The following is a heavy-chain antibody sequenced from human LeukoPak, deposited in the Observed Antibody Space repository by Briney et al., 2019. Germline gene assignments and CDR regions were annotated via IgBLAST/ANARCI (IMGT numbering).Heavy chain of an antibody. V-gene: IGHV1-2*02. CDR2: INPNSGGT. D-gene: IGHD2-21*02. CDR1: GYTFTGYY. CDR3: ARDQIDVVVTATAPDY. J-gene: IGHJ4*02. Sequence: GASVKVSCKASGYTFTGYYMHWVRQAPGQGLEWMGWINPNSGGTNYAQKFQGRVTMTRDTSISTAYMELSGLRSDDTAVYYCARDQIDVVVTATAPDYWGQGTLVTVSS.